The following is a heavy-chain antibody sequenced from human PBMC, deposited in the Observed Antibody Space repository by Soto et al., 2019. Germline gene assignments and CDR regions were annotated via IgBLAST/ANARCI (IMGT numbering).Heavy chain of an antibody. Sequence: GGSLRLSCAASGFTFSNAWMSWVRQAPGKGLEWVGRIKSKTDGGTTDYAAPVKGRFTISRDDSKNTLYLQMNSLKTEDTAVYYCTTDEAAAGTIYYYYGMDVWGQGTTVTVSS. CDR2: IKSKTDGGTT. J-gene: IGHJ6*02. D-gene: IGHD6-13*01. CDR3: TTDEAAAGTIYYYYGMDV. CDR1: GFTFSNAW. V-gene: IGHV3-15*01.